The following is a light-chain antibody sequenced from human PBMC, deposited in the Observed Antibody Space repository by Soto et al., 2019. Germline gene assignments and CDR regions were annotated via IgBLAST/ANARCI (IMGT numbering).Light chain of an antibody. J-gene: IGLJ1*01. Sequence: QSSLTQPPSSSVSPGQSVTISCTGTISDVGGYNYVSWYQQHPGKAPKLMIYEVSKRPSGVPDRFSGSKSGNTASLTVSGLQAEDEADYYCSSYAGSNHYVFGTGTKVTVL. V-gene: IGLV2-8*01. CDR1: ISDVGGYNY. CDR2: EVS. CDR3: SSYAGSNHYV.